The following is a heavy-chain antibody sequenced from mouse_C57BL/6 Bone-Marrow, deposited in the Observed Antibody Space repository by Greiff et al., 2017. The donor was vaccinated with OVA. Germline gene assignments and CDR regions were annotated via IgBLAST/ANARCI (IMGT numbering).Heavy chain of an antibody. J-gene: IGHJ1*03. D-gene: IGHD1-1*01. CDR2: IYPGSGST. CDR3: ARSIFHYYGSSYDWYFDV. CDR1: GYTFTSYW. Sequence: QVQLKQPGAELVKPGASVKMSCKASGYTFTSYWITWVKQRPGQGLEWIGDIYPGSGSTNYNEKFKSKATLTVDTSSSTAYMQLSSLTSEDSAVYYCARSIFHYYGSSYDWYFDVWGTGTTVTVSS. V-gene: IGHV1-55*01.